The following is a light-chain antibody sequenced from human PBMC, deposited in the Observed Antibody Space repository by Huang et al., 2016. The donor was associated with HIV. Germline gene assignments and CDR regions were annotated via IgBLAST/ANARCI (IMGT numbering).Light chain of an antibody. J-gene: IGKJ1*01. CDR3: QHYNSFPWT. V-gene: IGKV1-5*03. CDR2: EAY. Sequence: DIQMTQSSATLSASVGDRVIITCRASQSIGTWLAWYQQKPGKAPNLLIYEAYTLESGVPSSFSGGGSGTEFTLTINSLQPDDFATYYCQHYNSFPWTFGQGTKVEV. CDR1: QSIGTW.